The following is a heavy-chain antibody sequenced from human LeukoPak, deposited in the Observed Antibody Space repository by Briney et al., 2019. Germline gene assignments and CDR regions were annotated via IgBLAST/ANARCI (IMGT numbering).Heavy chain of an antibody. J-gene: IGHJ4*02. CDR1: GGTFSSYA. V-gene: IGHV1-69*13. CDR2: IIPIFGTA. D-gene: IGHD6-13*01. Sequence: SVKVSCKASGGTFSSYAISWVRQAPGQGLEWMGGIIPIFGTANYAQKFQGRVTITADESTSTAYMELSSLRSEDTAVYYCARGKAAAAVFDYWGQGTLVTVSS. CDR3: ARGKAAAAVFDY.